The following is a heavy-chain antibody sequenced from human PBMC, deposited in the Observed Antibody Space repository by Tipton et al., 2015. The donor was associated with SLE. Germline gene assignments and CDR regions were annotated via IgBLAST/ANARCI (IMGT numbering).Heavy chain of an antibody. J-gene: IGHJ4*02. CDR3: AYRTGSRAFDY. Sequence: TLSLTCAVYGGSFSGYYWSWIRQPPGKGLEWIGHIYYSGNTNYNPSLKSRVTISVDTSKNQFSLKLSSVTAADTAVYYCAYRTGSRAFDYWGQGNMVTVSS. CDR2: IYYSGNT. V-gene: IGHV4-34*01. CDR1: GGSFSGYY. D-gene: IGHD1-26*01.